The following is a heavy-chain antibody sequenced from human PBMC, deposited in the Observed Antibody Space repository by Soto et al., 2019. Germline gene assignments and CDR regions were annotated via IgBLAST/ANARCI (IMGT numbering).Heavy chain of an antibody. CDR3: ASRIYITGTGGGLDY. CDR2: IWYDGSNK. Sequence: GGSLRLSCAASGFTFSSYGMHWVRQAPGKGLEWVAVIWYDGSNKYYADSVKGRFTISRDNSKNTLYLQMNSLRAEDTAVYYCASRIYITGTGGGLDYWGQGTLVTVSS. CDR1: GFTFSSYG. D-gene: IGHD1-20*01. J-gene: IGHJ4*02. V-gene: IGHV3-33*01.